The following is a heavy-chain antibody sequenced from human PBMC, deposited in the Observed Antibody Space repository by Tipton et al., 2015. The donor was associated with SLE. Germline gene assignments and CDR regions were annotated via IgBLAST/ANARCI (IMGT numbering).Heavy chain of an antibody. V-gene: IGHV3-48*01. Sequence: SLRLSCEASGFTFNSYSLNWVRQAPGKGLEWISYISSRSSTIYYSDSVKGRFTISRDNAKNALYLQMNSLRAEDTAVYYCAKAAEVFDYWGQGTLVTVSS. CDR2: ISSRSSTI. CDR1: GFTFNSYS. CDR3: AKAAEVFDY. J-gene: IGHJ4*02.